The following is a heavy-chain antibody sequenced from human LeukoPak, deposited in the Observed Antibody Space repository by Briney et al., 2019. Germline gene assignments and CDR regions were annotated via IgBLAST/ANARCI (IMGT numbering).Heavy chain of an antibody. CDR2: IWYDGTNK. Sequence: GGSLRLSCAASGFTFTSYGMHWVRQAPGKGLEGVAVIWYDGTNKYYADSVKGRFAISRDDSKNMVYLQMNSLRVEDTAVYYCAKDIERGFDYTNSLDYWGPGTLVTVSS. D-gene: IGHD4-11*01. V-gene: IGHV3-33*06. CDR1: GFTFTSYG. J-gene: IGHJ4*02. CDR3: AKDIERGFDYTNSLDY.